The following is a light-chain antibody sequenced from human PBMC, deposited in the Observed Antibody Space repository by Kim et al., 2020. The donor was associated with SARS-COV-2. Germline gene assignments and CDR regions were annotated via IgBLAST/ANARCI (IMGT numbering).Light chain of an antibody. V-gene: IGKV3-15*01. CDR2: GAS. Sequence: EIVMTQSPATLSVSPGERVTLSCRASQTIDPNLAWYQQKPGQAPRLLIYGASTRATDIPARFSGTGSGTEFTLIISSLKSEDFAVYYCPEYSHWPPHTFGKGTKLE. CDR3: PEYSHWPPHT. J-gene: IGKJ2*01. CDR1: QTIDPN.